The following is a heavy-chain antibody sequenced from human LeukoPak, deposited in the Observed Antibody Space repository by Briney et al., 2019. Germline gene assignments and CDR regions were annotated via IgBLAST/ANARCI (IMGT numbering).Heavy chain of an antibody. Sequence: PGGSLRLSCAASGFTFSSYAMSWVRRAPGKGLEWVSAISSSGGGTFYADSVKGQFTISRDNSQNTLYLQMNSLRAEDTAIYYCAKHYGSGTYYNYLDYWGQGTLVTVSS. CDR2: ISSSGGGT. CDR1: GFTFSSYA. D-gene: IGHD3-10*01. V-gene: IGHV3-23*01. J-gene: IGHJ4*02. CDR3: AKHYGSGTYYNYLDY.